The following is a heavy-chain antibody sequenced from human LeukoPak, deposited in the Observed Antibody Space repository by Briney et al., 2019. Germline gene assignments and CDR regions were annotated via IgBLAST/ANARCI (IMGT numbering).Heavy chain of an antibody. CDR1: GFTFSSYW. CDR2: IKQGGSEI. CDR3: ARDRESESDSEGDY. V-gene: IGHV3-7*01. J-gene: IGHJ4*02. D-gene: IGHD4-11*01. Sequence: GGSLRLSCAASGFTFSSYWMSWVRQAPGKGLEYVALIKQGGSEIFHMDSVKGRFTISRDDATNSLYLQMNSLRVEDTALYYCARDRESESDSEGDYWGQGTLVSVSS.